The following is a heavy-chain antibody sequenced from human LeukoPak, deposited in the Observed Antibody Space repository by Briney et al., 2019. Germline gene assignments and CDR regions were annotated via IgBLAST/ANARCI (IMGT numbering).Heavy chain of an antibody. J-gene: IGHJ6*03. Sequence: ASVKVSCKASGGTFSSYAISWVRQAPGQGLEWMGWINPNSGGTNYAQKFQGRVTMTRDTSISTAYMELSRLRSDDTAVYYCARARGSGWYYYYYYMDVWGKGTTVTVSS. CDR1: GGTFSSYA. D-gene: IGHD6-19*01. CDR3: ARARGSGWYYYYYYMDV. V-gene: IGHV1-2*02. CDR2: INPNSGGT.